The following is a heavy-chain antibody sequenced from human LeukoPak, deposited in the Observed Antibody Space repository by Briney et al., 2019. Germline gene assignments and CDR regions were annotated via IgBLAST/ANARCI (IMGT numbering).Heavy chain of an antibody. V-gene: IGHV1-18*01. Sequence: ASVKVSCKASGYTFTSYGISWVRQAPGQGLEWMGWISAYNGNTNYAQKLQGRVTMTTDTSTSTAYMELRSLRSDDTAVYYCVRDAQPYSSSPYYMDVWGKGTTVTVSS. CDR1: GYTFTSYG. D-gene: IGHD6-13*01. CDR3: VRDAQPYSSSPYYMDV. CDR2: ISAYNGNT. J-gene: IGHJ6*03.